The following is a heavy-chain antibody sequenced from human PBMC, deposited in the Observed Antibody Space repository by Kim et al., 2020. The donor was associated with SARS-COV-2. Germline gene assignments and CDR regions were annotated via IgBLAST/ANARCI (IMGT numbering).Heavy chain of an antibody. CDR2: INAGNGNT. D-gene: IGHD6-19*01. J-gene: IGHJ4*02. CDR3: ARVPAVAGTHPHFHY. CDR1: GYTFTSYA. Sequence: ASVKVSCKASGYTFTSYAMHWVRQAPGQRLEWMGWINAGNGNTKYSQKFQGRVTITRDTSASTAYMELSSLRSEDTAVYYCARVPAVAGTHPHFHYWGQGTLVTVSS. V-gene: IGHV1-3*01.